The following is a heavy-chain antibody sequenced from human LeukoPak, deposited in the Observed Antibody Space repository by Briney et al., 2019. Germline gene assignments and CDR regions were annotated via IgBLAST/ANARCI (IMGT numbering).Heavy chain of an antibody. D-gene: IGHD2-21*02. J-gene: IGHJ4*02. CDR3: ARVEGVVTAILDY. Sequence: SETLSLTCGVHGGSFSDYDWSWIRQPPGKGLEWIGEINQSGSTNCDQSLKSRVSMSIDTSKSQFSLNLRSVNAADTAVYYCARVEGVVTAILDYWGQGTLVIVSS. V-gene: IGHV4-34*01. CDR2: INQSGST. CDR1: GGSFSDYD.